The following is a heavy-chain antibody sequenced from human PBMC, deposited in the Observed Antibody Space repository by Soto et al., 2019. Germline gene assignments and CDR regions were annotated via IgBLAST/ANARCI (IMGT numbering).Heavy chain of an antibody. CDR2: ISNSGDRK. V-gene: IGHV3-23*01. CDR3: VRERSGHSYADS. J-gene: IGHJ4*02. CDR1: GFTFSNYA. D-gene: IGHD5-18*01. Sequence: EVQLLQSGGGLVQPGGSLRLSCAASGFTFSNYAMSWLRQPPGKGLEWVSAISNSGDRKYYADSVKGRFTISRDNSKNTLYLQMNSLRAEDSAVYYCVRERSGHSYADSWGQGTLVTVSS.